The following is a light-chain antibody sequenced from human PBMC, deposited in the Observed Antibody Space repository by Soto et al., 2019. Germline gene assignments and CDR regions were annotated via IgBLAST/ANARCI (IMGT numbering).Light chain of an antibody. V-gene: IGKV4-1*01. Sequence: DIVMTQSPDSLDVSLGERATINCKSSQSVLFSSNSKNALAWYQQRPGHPPKLLIYWASTRESGVPDRFSGSGSGTDFTLTISALQAEDVAVYYCQQYYVTPPTFGGGTKVEIK. CDR1: QSVLFSSNSKNA. CDR2: WAS. CDR3: QQYYVTPPT. J-gene: IGKJ4*01.